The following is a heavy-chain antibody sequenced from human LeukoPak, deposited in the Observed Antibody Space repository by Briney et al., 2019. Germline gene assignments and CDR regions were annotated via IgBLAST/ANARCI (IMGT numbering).Heavy chain of an antibody. CDR1: GFTVSSKY. Sequence: GGSLRLSCVASGFTVSSKYMSWVRQAPGKGLEWVSYISSSSTIYYADSVKGRFTISRDNAKNSLYLQMNSLRDEDTAVYYCARGTGGDWFDPWGQGTLVTVSS. CDR3: ARGTGGDWFDP. V-gene: IGHV3-48*02. D-gene: IGHD3-10*01. CDR2: ISSSSTI. J-gene: IGHJ5*02.